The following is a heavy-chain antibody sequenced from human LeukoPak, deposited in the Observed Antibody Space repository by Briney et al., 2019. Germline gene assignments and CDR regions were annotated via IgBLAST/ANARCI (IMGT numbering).Heavy chain of an antibody. V-gene: IGHV3-23*01. CDR2: IYSDGTS. J-gene: IGHJ4*02. D-gene: IGHD7-27*01. CDR3: TKTGGPWD. Sequence: GGSLRLSCAASGFTFSSYAMSWIRQAPGKGLEWVSVIYSDGTSYYADSVKARFSISRDNSKNSLYLQMNSLRVEDTAMYYCTKTGGPWDWGQGTLVTVSS. CDR1: GFTFSSYA.